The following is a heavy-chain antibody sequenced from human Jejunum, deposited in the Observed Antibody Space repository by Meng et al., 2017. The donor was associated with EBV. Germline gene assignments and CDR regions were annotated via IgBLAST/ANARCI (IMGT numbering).Heavy chain of an antibody. D-gene: IGHD3-22*01. CDR3: AGNGYYALEY. V-gene: IGHV4-4*02. Sequence: VRLESCGQKIEKPSGTLSLTCVVSGGTISDNDWWSWVRQPPGKGLEWLGEIYHGGGTNYNPSLESRVTISVDKSKNQFSLKLNSVTVADTAVYYCAGNGYYALEYWGPGILVTVSS. CDR2: IYHGGGT. J-gene: IGHJ4*02. CDR1: GGTISDNDW.